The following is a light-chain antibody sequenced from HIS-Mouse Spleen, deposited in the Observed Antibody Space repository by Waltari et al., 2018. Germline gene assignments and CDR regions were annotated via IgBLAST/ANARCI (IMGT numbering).Light chain of an antibody. V-gene: IGLV3-10*01. CDR1: ALPKKY. CDR3: YSTDSSGNHRV. CDR2: EDS. J-gene: IGLJ2*01. Sequence: SYELTQPPSMSVSPGQTARVTCSGDALPKKYAYWYQHKSGQAPVLVIYEDSKQPSGIPERFYGSSSGTMATLTISGAQVEDEADYYCYSTDSSGNHRVFGGGTKLTVL.